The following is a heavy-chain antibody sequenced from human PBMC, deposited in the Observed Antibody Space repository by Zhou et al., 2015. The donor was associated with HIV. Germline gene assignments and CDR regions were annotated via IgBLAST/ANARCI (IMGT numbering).Heavy chain of an antibody. J-gene: IGHJ4*02. CDR2: INADNGKT. CDR1: GYAFTYYA. CDR3: ATDDIGGYHSFNY. Sequence: QVQLVQSGPEVKKPGASVKVSCKTSGYAFTYYAISWVRQAPGQGLEWMGWINADNGKTNYAQKFQGRVTLTTDRSTRTAYMELRTLRSDDAAIYYCATDDIGGYHSFNYWGRGNPGQRLL. D-gene: IGHD3-22*01. V-gene: IGHV1-18*01.